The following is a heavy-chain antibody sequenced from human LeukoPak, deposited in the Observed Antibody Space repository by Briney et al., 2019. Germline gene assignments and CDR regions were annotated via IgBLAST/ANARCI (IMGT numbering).Heavy chain of an antibody. Sequence: GGSLRLSCEASGFTFSYYSMNWDRQAPGKGWEWISYISTSTTTIYYANSVKGRFTISRDNAKKSLYLQMNSLRAEDTAVYYCAKGSGYGGIHFDYWGQGTLVTVSS. V-gene: IGHV3-48*01. CDR2: ISTSTTTI. CDR3: AKGSGYGGIHFDY. D-gene: IGHD5-12*01. J-gene: IGHJ4*02. CDR1: GFTFSYYS.